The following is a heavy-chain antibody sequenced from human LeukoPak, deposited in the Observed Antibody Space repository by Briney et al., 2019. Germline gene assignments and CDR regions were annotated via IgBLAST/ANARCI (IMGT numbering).Heavy chain of an antibody. D-gene: IGHD3-22*01. V-gene: IGHV1-18*01. Sequence: ASVRVSCKASGYTFTSYGISWVRQAPGQGLEWMGWISAYNGNTNYAQKLQGRVTITADESTSTAYMELSSLRSEDTAVYYCASPPDSSGYQRYFDYWGQGTLVTVSS. J-gene: IGHJ4*02. CDR3: ASPPDSSGYQRYFDY. CDR2: ISAYNGNT. CDR1: GYTFTSYG.